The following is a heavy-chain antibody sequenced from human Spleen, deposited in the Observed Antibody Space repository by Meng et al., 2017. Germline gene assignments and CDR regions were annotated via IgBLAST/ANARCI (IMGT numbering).Heavy chain of an antibody. V-gene: IGHV4-34*01. CDR2: INHSGST. Sequence: SETLSLTCVVSGGSFSDYSWSWIRQRPGKGLGWKGEINHSGSTNYNPSLESRATICVDTSQNYLSLKLSSVTAADSAVYYCARGPTTMAHDFDYWGQGTLVTVSS. D-gene: IGHD4-11*01. CDR1: GGSFSDYS. J-gene: IGHJ4*02. CDR3: ARGPTTMAHDFDY.